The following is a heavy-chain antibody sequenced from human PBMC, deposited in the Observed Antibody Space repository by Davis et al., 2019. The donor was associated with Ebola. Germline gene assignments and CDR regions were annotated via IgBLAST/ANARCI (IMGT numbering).Heavy chain of an antibody. V-gene: IGHV3-30*02. CDR1: GFTFSTYT. Sequence: GESLKISCAASGFTFSTYTMTWVRQAPGKGLEWVAFIRYDGSNKYYADSVKGRFTISRDNSKNTLYLQMNSLRAEDTAVYYCAKDVYSSGWYVDYWGQGTLVTVSS. CDR3: AKDVYSSGWYVDY. D-gene: IGHD6-19*01. CDR2: IRYDGSNK. J-gene: IGHJ4*02.